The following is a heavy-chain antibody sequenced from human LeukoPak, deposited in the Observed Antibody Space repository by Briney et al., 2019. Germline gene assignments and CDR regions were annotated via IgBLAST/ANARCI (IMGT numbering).Heavy chain of an antibody. D-gene: IGHD7-27*01. J-gene: IGHJ6*03. CDR1: GFTFSSYS. Sequence: PGGSLRLSCAASGFTFSSYSMNWVRQAPGKGLEWVSYISSSSSTIYYADSVKGRFTISRDNAKNSLYLQMNSLRAEETAVYYCARDRTKLGINYYYMDVWGKGTTVTVSS. V-gene: IGHV3-48*01. CDR2: ISSSSSTI. CDR3: ARDRTKLGINYYYMDV.